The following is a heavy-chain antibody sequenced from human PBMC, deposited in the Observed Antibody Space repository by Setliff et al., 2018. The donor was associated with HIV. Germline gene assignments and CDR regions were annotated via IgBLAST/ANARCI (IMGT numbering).Heavy chain of an antibody. CDR2: VNPNSGDA. D-gene: IGHD3-10*01. Sequence: EASVKVSCKASGYTFIGHYLHWVRQAPGQGLEWLGWVNPNSGDAIYAQNFQGRVTMTRDTSINAAYMELRGLRSDDTAVYYCARNFGLSPSGKYYYYYGMDIWGQGTTVTVSS. V-gene: IGHV1-2*02. CDR3: ARNFGLSPSGKYYYYYGMDI. J-gene: IGHJ6*02. CDR1: GYTFIGHY.